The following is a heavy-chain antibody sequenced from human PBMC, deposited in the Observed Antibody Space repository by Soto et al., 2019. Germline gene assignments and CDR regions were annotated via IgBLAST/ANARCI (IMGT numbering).Heavy chain of an antibody. V-gene: IGHV3-74*01. CDR1: GFTFSSYW. D-gene: IGHD2-15*01. J-gene: IGHJ4*02. CDR2: INSDGSST. Sequence: EVQLVESGGGLVQPGGSLRLSCAASGFTFSSYWMRWVRQAPGKGLVWVSHINSDGSSTSYSDSVKGRFTISRDNAKNTLYLQMNSLRAEDTAVYYCVRTSLVVATATREDYWGQGTLVTVSS. CDR3: VRTSLVVATATREDY.